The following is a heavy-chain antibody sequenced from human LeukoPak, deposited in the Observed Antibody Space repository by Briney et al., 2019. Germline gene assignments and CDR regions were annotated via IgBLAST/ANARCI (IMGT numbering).Heavy chain of an antibody. CDR3: ARHFGVISKGVYYYYYGLDV. J-gene: IGHJ6*02. V-gene: IGHV3-48*03. CDR2: ISRSSRAI. CDR1: GFTLSSYD. D-gene: IGHD3-3*01. Sequence: GGSLRLSCAASGFTLSSYDMNWVRQAPGRGLEWISYISRSSRAIFYADSVKGRFTISRDNSKNTLYLQMSSLRAEDTAVYYCARHFGVISKGVYYYYYGLDVWGQGTTVTVSS.